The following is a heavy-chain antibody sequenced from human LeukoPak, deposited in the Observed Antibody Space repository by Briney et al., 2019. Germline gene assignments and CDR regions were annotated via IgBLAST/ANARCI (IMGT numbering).Heavy chain of an antibody. V-gene: IGHV3-23*01. CDR2: ISGSGGST. CDR1: GFTFSNDA. Sequence: SGGSLRLSCAASGFTFSNDAMSWVRQAPGKGLEWVSAISGSGGSTYYADSVKGRFTISRDSSKNTLYLQMNSPRAEDTAVYYCAKELHGDYAGWFDPWGQGTLVTVSS. D-gene: IGHD4-17*01. J-gene: IGHJ5*02. CDR3: AKELHGDYAGWFDP.